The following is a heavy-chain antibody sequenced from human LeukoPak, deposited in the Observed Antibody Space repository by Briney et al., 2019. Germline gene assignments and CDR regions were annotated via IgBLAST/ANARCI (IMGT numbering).Heavy chain of an antibody. CDR3: ARELRRVGATSSYHYYMDV. CDR2: IYYSGST. Sequence: SETLSLTCTVSGYSMSSGYYWGWIRQPPGKGLEWIGSIYYSGSTYYNPSLKSRVTISVDTSKNQFSLKLSSVTAADTAVYYCARELRRVGATSSYHYYMDVWGKGTTVTVSS. J-gene: IGHJ6*03. D-gene: IGHD1-26*01. CDR1: GYSMSSGYY. V-gene: IGHV4-38-2*02.